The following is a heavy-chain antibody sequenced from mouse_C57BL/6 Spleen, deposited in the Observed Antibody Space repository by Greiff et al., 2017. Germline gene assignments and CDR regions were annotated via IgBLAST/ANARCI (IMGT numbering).Heavy chain of an antibody. CDR3: ARSDYDREYYYAMDY. D-gene: IGHD2-4*01. J-gene: IGHJ4*01. CDR2: ISSGSSTI. Sequence: VQLKESGGGLVKPGGSLKLSCAASGFTFSDYGMHWVRQAPEKGLEWVAYISSGSSTIYYADTVKGRFTISRDNAKNTLFLQMTSLRSEDTAMYYCARSDYDREYYYAMDYWGQGTSVTVSS. V-gene: IGHV5-17*01. CDR1: GFTFSDYG.